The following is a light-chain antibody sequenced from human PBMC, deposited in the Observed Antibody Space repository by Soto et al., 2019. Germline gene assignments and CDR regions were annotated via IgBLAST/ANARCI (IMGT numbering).Light chain of an antibody. J-gene: IGLJ2*01. CDR2: DTS. CDR3: LLSYSGARGV. V-gene: IGLV7-46*01. Sequence: QAVVTQEPSLTVSPGGTVTLTCGPRTGAVTSGHYPYWFQQKPGQAPRTLIYDTSNKHSWTPARFSGSLLGGKAALTLSGAQPEDEAEYYCLLSYSGARGVFGGGTKLTVL. CDR1: TGAVTSGHY.